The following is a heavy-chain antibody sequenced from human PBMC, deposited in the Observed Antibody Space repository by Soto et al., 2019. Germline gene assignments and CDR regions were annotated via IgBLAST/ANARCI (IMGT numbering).Heavy chain of an antibody. CDR2: TYHSGST. CDR1: GGTVSSSNG. D-gene: IGHD1-26*01. Sequence: SGSLDIRRAVSGGTVSSSNGGSWVRQPPGKGLEWIGETYHSGSTNYNPSLKSRVTISVDKSKNQPSLKLSSVTAADTAVYYCARGPPYRRRGTWFDPRGQGTLVTGYS. V-gene: IGHV4-4*02. CDR3: ARGPPYRRRGTWFDP. J-gene: IGHJ5*02.